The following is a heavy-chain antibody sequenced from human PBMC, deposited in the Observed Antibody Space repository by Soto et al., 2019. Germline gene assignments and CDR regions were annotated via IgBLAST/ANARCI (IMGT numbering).Heavy chain of an antibody. J-gene: IGHJ3*02. CDR1: GANICSYA. D-gene: IGHD3-22*01. CDR2: IIPMFGTA. Sequence: GASVKVSSKASGANICSYAISWVRQPPGQGLEWMGGIIPMFGTANYAQKFQGRVTITADKSKSTAYMELSSLRSEDTAVYYCAREYYDSSGYYGPHPFDIWGQETMVTVSS. CDR3: AREYYDSSGYYGPHPFDI. V-gene: IGHV1-69*06.